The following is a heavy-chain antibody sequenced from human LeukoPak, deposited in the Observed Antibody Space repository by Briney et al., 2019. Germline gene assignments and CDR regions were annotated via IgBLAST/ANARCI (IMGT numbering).Heavy chain of an antibody. CDR2: MNPNSGNT. J-gene: IGHJ6*03. D-gene: IGHD4-17*01. V-gene: IGHV1-8*03. Sequence: ASVKVSCKASGYTFTSYDINWVRQATGQGLEWMGWMNPNSGNTGYAQKFQGRVTITRNTSISTAYMELSSLKSEDTAMYYCARVGDYNDYYYYYYMDVWGKGTTVTVSS. CDR3: ARVGDYNDYYYYYYMDV. CDR1: GYTFTSYD.